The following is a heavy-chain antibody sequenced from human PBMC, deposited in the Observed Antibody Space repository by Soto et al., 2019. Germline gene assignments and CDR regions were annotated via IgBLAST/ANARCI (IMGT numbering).Heavy chain of an antibody. CDR2: ISSTTNYI. J-gene: IGHJ4*02. CDR3: ARESEDLTSNFDY. V-gene: IGHV3-21*06. Sequence: GRTLRLSCAASGFTFTRYSMNWVRQAPGKGLGWLSSISSTTNYIYYGDSMKGRFTISRDNAKNSLYLEMNSLRAEDTAVYYCARESEDLTSNFDYWGQGTLVTVSS. CDR1: GFTFTRYS.